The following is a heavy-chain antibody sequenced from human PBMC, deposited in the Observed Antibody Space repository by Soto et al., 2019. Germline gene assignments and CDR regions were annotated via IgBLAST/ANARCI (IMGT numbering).Heavy chain of an antibody. J-gene: IGHJ4*02. V-gene: IGHV3-23*01. CDR1: GFTFPRFT. Sequence: GGSLILSCAASGFTFPRFTMTWVRQAPGKGLEWVSSIYGSAARVFYADSVKGRFTISRDNSKNTVYLQMNSLRVEDSAVYYWATVVYLSNSWPYEVNKYYIDYWRQGTLVPVSS. D-gene: IGHD6-13*01. CDR2: IYGSAARV. CDR3: ATVVYLSNSWPYEVNKYYIDY.